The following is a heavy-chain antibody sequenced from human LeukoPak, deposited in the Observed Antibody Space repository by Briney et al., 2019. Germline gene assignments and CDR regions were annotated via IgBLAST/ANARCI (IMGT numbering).Heavy chain of an antibody. V-gene: IGHV3-30*14. J-gene: IGHJ4*02. CDR2: ISNDGTDK. CDR1: GFTFRAYV. CDR3: ARDGGYTGGWTYGAGDF. D-gene: IGHD2-8*02. Sequence: GGSLRPSCAASGFTFRAYVMHWFRQAPGKGLECVAVISNDGTDKYYADSVKGRFSISRDNSKNTLYLQMSSLRTEDTAVYYCARDGGYTGGWTYGAGDFWGQGALVTVSS.